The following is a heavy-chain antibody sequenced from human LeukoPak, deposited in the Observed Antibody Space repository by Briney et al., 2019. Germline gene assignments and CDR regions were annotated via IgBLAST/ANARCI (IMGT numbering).Heavy chain of an antibody. Sequence: SGTLSLTCAVSGDSISSGNWWSWVRQPPGKGLEWIGEIYHSGSTNYNPSLKSRVTISVDTSKNQFSLKLSSVTAADTAVYYCARGGRWLQLYFDYWGQGTLVTVSS. CDR3: ARGGRWLQLYFDY. CDR1: GDSISSGNW. CDR2: IYHSGST. J-gene: IGHJ4*02. D-gene: IGHD5-24*01. V-gene: IGHV4-4*02.